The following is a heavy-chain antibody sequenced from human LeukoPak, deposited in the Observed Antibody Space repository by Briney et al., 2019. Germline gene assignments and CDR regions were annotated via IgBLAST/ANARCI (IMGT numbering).Heavy chain of an antibody. D-gene: IGHD1-7*01. Sequence: APVKLSCKASGYTFTSYYMHWVRQAPGQGLEWMGIINPSGGSTSYAQKFQGRVTMTRDMSTSTVYMEQSSLRSEATAVYYCAREELSLTLRFDPWGQGTLVTVSS. V-gene: IGHV1-46*01. J-gene: IGHJ5*02. CDR1: GYTFTSYY. CDR2: INPSGGST. CDR3: AREELSLTLRFDP.